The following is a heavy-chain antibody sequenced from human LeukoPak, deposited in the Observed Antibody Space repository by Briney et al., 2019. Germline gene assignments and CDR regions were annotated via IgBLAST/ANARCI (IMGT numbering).Heavy chain of an antibody. J-gene: IGHJ4*02. Sequence: ASVKVSCKASGYTFTSYDINWVRQATGQGLEWMGWMNPNSGNTGYAQKFQGRVTMTRNTSISTAYMELSSLRSEDTAVYYCARVWNRIQLWLLGYWGQGTLVTVSS. V-gene: IGHV1-8*01. CDR1: GYTFTSYD. D-gene: IGHD5-18*01. CDR2: MNPNSGNT. CDR3: ARVWNRIQLWLLGY.